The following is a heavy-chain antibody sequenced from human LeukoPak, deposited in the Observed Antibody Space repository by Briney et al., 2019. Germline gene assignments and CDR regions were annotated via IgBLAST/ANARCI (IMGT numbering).Heavy chain of an antibody. CDR2: INHSGST. Sequence: SETLSLTCAVYGGSISGYYWSWIRQPPGKGLEWIGEINHSGSTNYNPSLKSRVTISVDTSKNQFSLKLSSVTAADTAVYYCARETSSGWYDENDYWGQGTLVTVSS. V-gene: IGHV4-34*01. CDR3: ARETSSGWYDENDY. D-gene: IGHD6-19*01. J-gene: IGHJ4*02. CDR1: GGSISGYY.